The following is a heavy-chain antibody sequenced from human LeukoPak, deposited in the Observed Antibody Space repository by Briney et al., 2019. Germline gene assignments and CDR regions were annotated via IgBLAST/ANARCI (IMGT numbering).Heavy chain of an antibody. Sequence: KSSETLSLTCTVSGDSVTTYYWSWIRQPPGKGLEWLGYVYYGGSATYNPSLKSRVTTSVDTSKNQFSLRLSSVTAADTAVYYCARDGSNWSNDYYHGVDVWGQGTTVTVSS. J-gene: IGHJ6*02. CDR1: GDSVTTYY. D-gene: IGHD4-11*01. CDR2: VYYGGSA. CDR3: ARDGSNWSNDYYHGVDV. V-gene: IGHV4-59*02.